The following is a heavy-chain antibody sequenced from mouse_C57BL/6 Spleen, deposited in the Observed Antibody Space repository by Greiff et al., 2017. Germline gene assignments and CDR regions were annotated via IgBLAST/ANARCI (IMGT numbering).Heavy chain of an antibody. D-gene: IGHD4-1*01. Sequence: QVQLQQPGAELVKPGASVKLSCKASGYTFTSYWMHWVKQRPGRGLEWIGRIDPTSGGTKYNEKFKSKATLTVDKPSSTAYMQLSSLTSEDSAVYYCARENWDVENWYFDVWGTGTTVTVSS. CDR1: GYTFTSYW. CDR2: IDPTSGGT. V-gene: IGHV1-72*01. J-gene: IGHJ1*03. CDR3: ARENWDVENWYFDV.